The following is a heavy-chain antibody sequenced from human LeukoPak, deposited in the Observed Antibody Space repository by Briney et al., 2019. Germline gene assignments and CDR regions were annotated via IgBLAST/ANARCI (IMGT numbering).Heavy chain of an antibody. CDR2: ISISGDTT. D-gene: IGHD4-17*01. Sequence: GGSLRLSCGASGFTFSSHAMTWVRQAPGKGLEWASAISISGDTTYCADAVKGRFTISRDNSKNTVYLQMNSLRAEDTAVYYCANEIRPNDYWGQGTLVTVSS. J-gene: IGHJ4*02. V-gene: IGHV3-23*01. CDR1: GFTFSSHA. CDR3: ANEIRPNDY.